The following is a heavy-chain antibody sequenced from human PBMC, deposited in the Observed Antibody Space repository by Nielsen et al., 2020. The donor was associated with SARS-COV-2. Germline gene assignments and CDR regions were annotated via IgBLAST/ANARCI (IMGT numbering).Heavy chain of an antibody. Sequence: GGSLRLSCAASGFTFSSYGMHWVRQAPGKGLEWVAVIWYDGSNKYYADSVKGRFTISRDNSKNTLYLQMNSLRAEDTAVYYCAKDFKHYDFWSGYSTSSSYYYYYYYMDVWGKGTTVTVSS. V-gene: IGHV3-30*02. D-gene: IGHD3-3*01. CDR3: AKDFKHYDFWSGYSTSSSYYYYYYYMDV. CDR2: IWYDGSNK. J-gene: IGHJ6*03. CDR1: GFTFSSYG.